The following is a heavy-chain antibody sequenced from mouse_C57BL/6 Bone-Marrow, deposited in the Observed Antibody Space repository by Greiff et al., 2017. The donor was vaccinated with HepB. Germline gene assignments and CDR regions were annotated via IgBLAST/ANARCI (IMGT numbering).Heavy chain of an antibody. Sequence: DVMLVESGGGLVKPGGSLKLSCAASGFTFSDYGMHWVRQAPEKGLEWVAYISSGSSTIYYADTVKGRFTISRDNAKNTLFLQMTSLRSEDTAMYYCARPLNWSSAMDYWGQGTSVTVSS. CDR1: GFTFSDYG. CDR3: ARPLNWSSAMDY. V-gene: IGHV5-17*01. J-gene: IGHJ4*01. CDR2: ISSGSSTI. D-gene: IGHD1-3*01.